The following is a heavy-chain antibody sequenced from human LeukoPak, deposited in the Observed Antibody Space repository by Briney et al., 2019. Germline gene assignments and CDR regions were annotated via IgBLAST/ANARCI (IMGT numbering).Heavy chain of an antibody. Sequence: ASVKVSCKASGYTFTGYYMHWVRQAPGQGLEWMGWINPNSGGTNYAQKFQGRVTMTRDTPISTAYMELSRLRSDDTAVYYCARSGYCSSTSCCNEAFDIWGQGTMVTVSS. V-gene: IGHV1-2*02. D-gene: IGHD2-2*01. CDR2: INPNSGGT. CDR1: GYTFTGYY. CDR3: ARSGYCSSTSCCNEAFDI. J-gene: IGHJ3*02.